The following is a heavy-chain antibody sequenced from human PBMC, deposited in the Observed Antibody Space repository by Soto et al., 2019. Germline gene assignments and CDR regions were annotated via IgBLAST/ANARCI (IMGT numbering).Heavy chain of an antibody. Sequence: QVQLVQSGPEVRKPGASVRLSCATSGYNFNQYYIHWVRQAPGQGLEWMGIINLRGGTTEYAHKFRGRVTVTGDTSTRTAYMELSSLRSEDTAVYFCARGPDDSDVPRWDHWGQGTLLTVSS. CDR3: ARGPDDSDVPRWDH. D-gene: IGHD4-17*01. CDR1: GYNFNQYY. CDR2: INLRGGTT. J-gene: IGHJ4*02. V-gene: IGHV1-46*02.